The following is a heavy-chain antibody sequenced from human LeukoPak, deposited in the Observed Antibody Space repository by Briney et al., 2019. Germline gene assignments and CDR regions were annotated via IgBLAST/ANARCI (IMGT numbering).Heavy chain of an antibody. CDR1: GFTVSSNS. J-gene: IGHJ5*02. Sequence: GGSLRLSCTVSGFTVSSNSMSWVRQAPGKGLEWVSAISGSDGDTYNADSVKGRFTISGDNARNSLYLQMNSLRAEDTVIYYCARALLQPAAAGYRNWFDPWGQGTLVTVSS. CDR3: ARALLQPAAAGYRNWFDP. V-gene: IGHV3-21*01. CDR2: ISGSDGDT. D-gene: IGHD6-13*01.